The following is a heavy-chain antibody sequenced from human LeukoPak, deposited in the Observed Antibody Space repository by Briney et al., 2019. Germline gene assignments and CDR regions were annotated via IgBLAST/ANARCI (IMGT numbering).Heavy chain of an antibody. CDR2: ISINGGST. V-gene: IGHV3-64D*09. J-gene: IGHJ4*02. CDR1: GFTFSSYD. Sequence: GGSLRLSCSASGFTFSSYDMYWVRQAPGKGLEYVSAISINGGSTYYADSVKGRFTISRDNSKNTLYLQMSSLRVEYTAVYYCVNDGSGGYDHDYWGQGTLVTVSS. CDR3: VNDGSGGYDHDY. D-gene: IGHD5-12*01.